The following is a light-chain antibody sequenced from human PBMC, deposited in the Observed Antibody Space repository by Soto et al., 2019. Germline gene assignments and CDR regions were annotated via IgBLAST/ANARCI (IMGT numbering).Light chain of an antibody. CDR1: QNVGRN. V-gene: IGKV3-15*01. Sequence: EIVMTQSQDTLSVSPGERATLSCRASQNVGRNVAWYQQRPGQARRLLIHGTYTRAADIPARFSGSVSGTECTLTINSLQPEDFVIYYCQQYNNWPPMSTFGQGTKLEMK. J-gene: IGKJ2*01. CDR2: GTY. CDR3: QQYNNWPPMST.